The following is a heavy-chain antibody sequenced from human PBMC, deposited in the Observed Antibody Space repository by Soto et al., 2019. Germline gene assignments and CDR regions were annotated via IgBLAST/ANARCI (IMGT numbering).Heavy chain of an antibody. CDR2: IKQDGSEK. J-gene: IGHJ4*02. D-gene: IGHD3-16*02. V-gene: IGHV3-7*01. CDR3: ARDAYSYYDYIWGSYRAYYFDY. CDR1: GFTFSSYW. Sequence: GGSLRLSCAASGFTFSSYWMSWVRQAPGKGLEWVANIKQDGSEKYYVDSVKGRFTISRDNAKNSLYLQMNSLRAEDTAVYYCARDAYSYYDYIWGSYRAYYFDYWGQGTLVTVSS.